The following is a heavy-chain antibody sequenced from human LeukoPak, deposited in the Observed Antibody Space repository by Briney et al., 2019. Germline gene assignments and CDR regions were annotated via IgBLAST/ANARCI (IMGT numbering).Heavy chain of an antibody. D-gene: IGHD4/OR15-4a*01. Sequence: GGSLRLSCAASGFTLSSYSMTWVRQAPGKGLEWVSSIGASSSSIYYADSVKGRFTISRDNARNSLYLQMNSLRAEDTAVYYCARIPNSANFPNWFDPWGQGTLVTVSS. CDR1: GFTLSSYS. J-gene: IGHJ5*02. CDR3: ARIPNSANFPNWFDP. CDR2: IGASSSSI. V-gene: IGHV3-21*01.